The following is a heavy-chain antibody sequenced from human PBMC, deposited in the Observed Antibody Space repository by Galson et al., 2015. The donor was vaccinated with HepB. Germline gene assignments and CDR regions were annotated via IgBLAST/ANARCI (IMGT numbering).Heavy chain of an antibody. CDR2: ISYDGSNK. Sequence: SLRLSCAASGFTFSSYAMHWVRQAPGKGLEWVAVISYDGSNKYYADSVKGRFTISRDNSKNTLYLQMNSLRAEDTAVYYCAREGEGDGYNWGAFDIWGQGTMVTVSS. D-gene: IGHD5-24*01. CDR3: AREGEGDGYNWGAFDI. CDR1: GFTFSSYA. V-gene: IGHV3-30*04. J-gene: IGHJ3*02.